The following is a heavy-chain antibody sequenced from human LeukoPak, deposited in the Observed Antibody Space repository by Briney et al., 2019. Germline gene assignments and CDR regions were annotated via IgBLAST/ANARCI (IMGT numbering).Heavy chain of an antibody. CDR3: ARVGIAVAGNYYYYMDV. CDR2: IYYSGST. J-gene: IGHJ6*03. V-gene: IGHV4-59*11. CDR1: GVSITTHY. Sequence: NASETLSLTCTVSGVSITTHYWSWIRQPPGKGLEWLGYIYYSGSTNYNPSLKSRVTISVDTSKNQFSLKLSSVTAADTAVYYCARVGIAVAGNYYYYMDVWGKGTTVTVSS. D-gene: IGHD6-19*01.